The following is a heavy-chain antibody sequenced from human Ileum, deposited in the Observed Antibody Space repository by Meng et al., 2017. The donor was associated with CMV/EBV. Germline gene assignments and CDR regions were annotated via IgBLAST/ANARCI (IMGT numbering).Heavy chain of an antibody. CDR3: ARGSAFDT. J-gene: IGHJ3*02. CDR1: GLSVNGNF. CDR2: MYSGGAT. Sequence: GESLKISFVASGLSVNGNFMNWVRQAPGKGLEWVAVMYSGGATYYADSVKGRFTVSRDDSKNILYLHMDTLRTEDTALYYCARGSAFDTWGQGTMVTVSS. V-gene: IGHV3-53*01.